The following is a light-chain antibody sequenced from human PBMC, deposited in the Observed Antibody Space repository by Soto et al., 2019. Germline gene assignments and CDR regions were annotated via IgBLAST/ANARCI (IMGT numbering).Light chain of an antibody. CDR3: QQYDNLLIT. Sequence: DLQMTQSPSSQSESVRDRVTITCRASQSISGSLNWYQQKPGKAPKLLIYDASNLETGVPSRFSGSGSGTDFTFTISSLQPEDIATYYCQQYDNLLITFGQGTRLEIK. J-gene: IGKJ5*01. V-gene: IGKV1-33*01. CDR1: QSISGS. CDR2: DAS.